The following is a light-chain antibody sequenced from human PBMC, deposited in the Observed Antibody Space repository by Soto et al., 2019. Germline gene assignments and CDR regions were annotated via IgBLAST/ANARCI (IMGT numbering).Light chain of an antibody. Sequence: QSVLTQPPSVSAAPGQKVTISCSGSSSNIGNNYVSWYQQLPGTAPKLLIYENNKRPSGIPDRFSGSKSGTSATLGITGLQTGDEADYYCGTRDSRLSGYKYVFGTGTKVTVL. CDR1: SSNIGNNY. CDR2: ENN. V-gene: IGLV1-51*02. CDR3: GTRDSRLSGYKYV. J-gene: IGLJ1*01.